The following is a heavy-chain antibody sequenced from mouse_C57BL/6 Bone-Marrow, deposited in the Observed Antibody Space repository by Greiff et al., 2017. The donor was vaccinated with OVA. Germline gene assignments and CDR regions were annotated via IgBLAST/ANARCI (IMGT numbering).Heavy chain of an antibody. CDR3: ARGDYGYDEAY. J-gene: IGHJ3*01. CDR2: IYPGSGST. D-gene: IGHD2-2*01. Sequence: QVQLQQPGAELVKPGASVKMSCKASGYTFTSYWITWVKQRPGQGLEWIGDIYPGSGSTNYNEKFKSKATLTVDKSSSTAYMQLSSLTSEDSAVYYCARGDYGYDEAYWGQGTLVTVSA. CDR1: GYTFTSYW. V-gene: IGHV1-55*01.